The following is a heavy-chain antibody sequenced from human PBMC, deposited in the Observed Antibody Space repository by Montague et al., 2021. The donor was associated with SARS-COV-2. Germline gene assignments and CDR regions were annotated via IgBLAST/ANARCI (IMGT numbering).Heavy chain of an antibody. D-gene: IGHD6-19*01. V-gene: IGHV4-34*01. CDR2: INHSGST. Sequence: SETLSLTCAVYGGSFSGYYWSWIRQPPGKGLEWIGEINHSGSTNYNPSLKSQVTISVDTSKNQFSLKLSSVTAADTAVYYCARGKYSSGWYGPKYYFDYWGQGTLVTVSS. CDR1: GGSFSGYY. J-gene: IGHJ4*02. CDR3: ARGKYSSGWYGPKYYFDY.